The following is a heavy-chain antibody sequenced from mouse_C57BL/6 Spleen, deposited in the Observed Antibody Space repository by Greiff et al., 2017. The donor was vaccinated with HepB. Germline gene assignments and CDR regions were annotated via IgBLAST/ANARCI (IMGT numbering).Heavy chain of an antibody. CDR1: GYTFTSYG. V-gene: IGHV1-81*01. Sequence: SGAELARPGASVKLSCKASGYTFTSYGISWVKQSTGQGLEWIGEIYPRSGNTYYNEKFKGKDTLTADKSSSTAYMELRSLTSEDSAVYFCARSNYYGSSPDYWGQGTTLTVSS. CDR3: ARSNYYGSSPDY. D-gene: IGHD1-1*01. CDR2: IYPRSGNT. J-gene: IGHJ2*01.